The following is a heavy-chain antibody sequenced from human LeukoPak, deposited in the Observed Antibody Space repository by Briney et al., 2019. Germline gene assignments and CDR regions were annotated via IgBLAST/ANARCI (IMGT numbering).Heavy chain of an antibody. CDR2: LACLDASCTE. CDR1: GFTFGTFD. V-gene: IGHV3-23*01. CDR3: VRDSEGSFDY. D-gene: IGHD3-10*01. J-gene: IGHJ4*02. Sequence: GRSLRLSCAASGFTFGTFDMSWVRQAPGKGLEWVSTLACLDASCTEYYSDSVKGRFTISRDKSKSTLSLQVNSLRVEDTAMYYCVRDSEGSFDYWGQGTLVTVSS.